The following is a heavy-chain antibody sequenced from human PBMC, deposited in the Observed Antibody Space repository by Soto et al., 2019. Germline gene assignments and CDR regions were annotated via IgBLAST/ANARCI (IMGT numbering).Heavy chain of an antibody. Sequence: QITVKESGPQLVKPSQTLTLTFAFSGFSLSTSGVGVCWVRQPPGQAPEWLALIYWDDDQRYRPSLKSKLSINKDTPEDQVVFTMTNMDPVDTATYYCVSQDWNNNNYYFDLWGRGTLVTVSS. J-gene: IGHJ2*01. V-gene: IGHV2-5*02. CDR2: IYWDDDQ. CDR1: GFSLSTSGVG. CDR3: VSQDWNNNNYYFDL. D-gene: IGHD4-4*01.